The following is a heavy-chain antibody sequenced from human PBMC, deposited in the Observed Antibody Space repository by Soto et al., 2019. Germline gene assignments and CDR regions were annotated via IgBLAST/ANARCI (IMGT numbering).Heavy chain of an antibody. D-gene: IGHD3-10*01. J-gene: IGHJ5*02. Sequence: SETLSLTCTVSGASISSYYWGWIRQPPGKGLEWIGYIHYSGSTNHNPSLKSRVTISVDTSKNQFSLKLSSVTAADTAVYYCARELFGRSVWFDPWGQGTLVTVSS. CDR2: IHYSGST. CDR3: ARELFGRSVWFDP. CDR1: GASISSYY. V-gene: IGHV4-59*01.